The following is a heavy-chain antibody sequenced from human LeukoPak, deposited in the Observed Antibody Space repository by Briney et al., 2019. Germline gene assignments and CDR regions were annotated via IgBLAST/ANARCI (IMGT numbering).Heavy chain of an antibody. CDR3: AGGNSFGHYFDY. V-gene: IGHV3-66*01. Sequence: GGSLRLSCAASGFTVSSKFMTWVRQAPGKGLEWVSLLYSDGSTYYADSVKGRFTISRDNSKNTLYLQMNSLRAEDTAVYYCAGGNSFGHYFDYWGQGTLVTVSS. J-gene: IGHJ4*02. CDR1: GFTVSSKF. CDR2: LYSDGST. D-gene: IGHD5-18*01.